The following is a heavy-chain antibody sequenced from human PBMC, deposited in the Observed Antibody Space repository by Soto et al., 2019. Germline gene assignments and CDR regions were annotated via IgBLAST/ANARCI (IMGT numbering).Heavy chain of an antibody. CDR2: INSDGSST. D-gene: IGHD6-19*01. CDR1: GFTFSSYW. V-gene: IGHV3-74*01. CDR3: AKDPVSSSSGWYVEIGYYFDY. J-gene: IGHJ4*02. Sequence: GGSLSLSCAASGFTFSSYWMHWVRQAPWKWLVWVSRINSDGSSTSYADSVKGRFTISRDNAKYSLYLQMNSLRAEDTALYYCAKDPVSSSSGWYVEIGYYFDYWGQGTLVTVSS.